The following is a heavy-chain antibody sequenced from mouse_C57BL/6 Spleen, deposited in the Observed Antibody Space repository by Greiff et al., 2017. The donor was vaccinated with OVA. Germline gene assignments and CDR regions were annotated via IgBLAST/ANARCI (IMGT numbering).Heavy chain of an antibody. Sequence: QVQLKESGPELVKPGASVKISCKASGYAFSSSWMNWVKQRPGKGLEWIGRIYPGDGDTNYNGKFKGKATLTADKSSSTAYMQLSSLTSEDSAVYFCASSRGYDYDWNDYWGQGTTLTVSS. CDR1: GYAFSSSW. D-gene: IGHD2-4*01. V-gene: IGHV1-82*01. J-gene: IGHJ2*01. CDR2: IYPGDGDT. CDR3: ASSRGYDYDWNDY.